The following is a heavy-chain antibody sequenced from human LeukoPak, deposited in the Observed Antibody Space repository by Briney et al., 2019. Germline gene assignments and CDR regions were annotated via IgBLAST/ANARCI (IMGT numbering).Heavy chain of an antibody. CDR2: ISSSGSTI. D-gene: IGHD2-15*01. Sequence: GGSLRLSCAASGFTFNDYYMSWIRQAPGKGLEWVSYISSSGSTIYYADSVKGRFTISRDNAKNSLYLQMNSLRAEDTAVYYCARRYCSGGSCYSVDFDYWGQGTLVTVSS. V-gene: IGHV3-11*04. CDR1: GFTFNDYY. J-gene: IGHJ4*02. CDR3: ARRYCSGGSCYSVDFDY.